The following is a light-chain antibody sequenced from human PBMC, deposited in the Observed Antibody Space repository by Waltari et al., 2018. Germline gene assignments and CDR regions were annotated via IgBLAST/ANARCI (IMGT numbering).Light chain of an antibody. CDR3: QTWDTGIDV. CDR2: VNSDGSH. CDR1: SWLSSYS. V-gene: IGLV4-69*01. J-gene: IGLJ6*01. Sequence: VLTQSPSDPASLGDSGKPTCNLSSWLSSYSIAWHQQQQGKAPLYLMRVNSDGSHSKGDGIPDRFSGSSSGAERYLTISNLQSEDEADYYCQTWDTGIDVFGVGTKLTVL.